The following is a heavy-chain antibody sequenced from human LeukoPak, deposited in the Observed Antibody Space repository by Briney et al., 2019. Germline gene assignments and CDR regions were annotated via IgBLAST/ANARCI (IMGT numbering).Heavy chain of an antibody. V-gene: IGHV3-7*01. J-gene: IGHJ4*02. CDR1: GFTFSSYS. CDR3: ARNRGWQQFDY. D-gene: IGHD4-23*01. Sequence: GGSLRLSCAASGFTFSSYSMNWVRQAPGKGLEWVANIKEDGSAKNYLDSVKGRFTISRDNAKNSLYLQMNNLRAEDTAVYYCARNRGWQQFDYWGQGTLVTVSS. CDR2: IKEDGSAK.